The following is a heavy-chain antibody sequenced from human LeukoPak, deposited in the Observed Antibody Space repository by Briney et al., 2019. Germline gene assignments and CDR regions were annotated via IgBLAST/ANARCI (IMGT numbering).Heavy chain of an antibody. D-gene: IGHD3-16*02. J-gene: IGHJ4*02. CDR1: GGSFSGYN. CDR3: ARGRLYDYVWGSYRYAFDF. CDR2: INHSGNT. V-gene: IGHV4-34*01. Sequence: SETLSLTCSVYGGSFSGYNWTWIRQPPGRGLEWIGEINHSGNTNYNPSLKSRVTISVDTSKNQFSLNLNSVTAADTAVYYCARGRLYDYVWGSYRYAFDFWGQGILVTVSS.